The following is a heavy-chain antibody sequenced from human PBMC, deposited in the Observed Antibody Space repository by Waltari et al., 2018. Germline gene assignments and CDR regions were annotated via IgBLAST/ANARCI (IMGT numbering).Heavy chain of an antibody. Sequence: QLQLQESGPGLVKPSETLSLTCTVSGGSISSNSYYWGWIRQPPGKGLEWIGSIYYSGITFYNPSLKRRVTISVDMSENQFSLKLSSVTAADTAVYYCARLPTYYSGSGSYYPGYFDYWGQGTLVTVSS. CDR2: IYYSGIT. D-gene: IGHD3-10*01. V-gene: IGHV4-39*01. CDR3: ARLPTYYSGSGSYYPGYFDY. J-gene: IGHJ4*02. CDR1: GGSISSNSYY.